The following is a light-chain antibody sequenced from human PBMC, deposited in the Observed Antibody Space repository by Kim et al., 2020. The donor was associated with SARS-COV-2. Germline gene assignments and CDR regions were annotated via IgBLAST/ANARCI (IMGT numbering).Light chain of an antibody. CDR3: QQYNNWPRT. Sequence: EIVMTQSPATLSVSPGERATLSCRASQSVSSNLVWYQQKPGQAPRLLIYGASTRATGIPARFSGSGSGTEFTLTISSLQSEDFAVYCCQQYNNWPRTFGQGTKLEI. V-gene: IGKV3-15*01. CDR1: QSVSSN. CDR2: GAS. J-gene: IGKJ1*01.